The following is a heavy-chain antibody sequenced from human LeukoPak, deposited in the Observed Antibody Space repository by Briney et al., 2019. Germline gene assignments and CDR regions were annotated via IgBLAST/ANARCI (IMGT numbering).Heavy chain of an antibody. D-gene: IGHD2-21*02. CDR1: GYTFTGYY. CDR3: AREMCVVVTECNWFDP. CDR2: ISAYNGNT. V-gene: IGHV1-18*04. J-gene: IGHJ5*02. Sequence: ASVKVSCKASGYTFTGYYMHWVRQAPGQGLEWMGWISAYNGNTNYAQKLQGRVTMTTDTSTSTAYMELRSLRSDDTAVYYCAREMCVVVTECNWFDPWGQGTLVTVSS.